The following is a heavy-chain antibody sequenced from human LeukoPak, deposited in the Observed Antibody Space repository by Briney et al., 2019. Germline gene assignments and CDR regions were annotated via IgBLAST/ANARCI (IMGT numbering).Heavy chain of an antibody. Sequence: SRVTISVDRSKNQFSLKLSSVTAADTAVYYCARVATIFGVVDYWGQGTLVTVSS. CDR3: ARVATIFGVVDY. J-gene: IGHJ4*02. V-gene: IGHV4-30-2*01. D-gene: IGHD3-3*01.